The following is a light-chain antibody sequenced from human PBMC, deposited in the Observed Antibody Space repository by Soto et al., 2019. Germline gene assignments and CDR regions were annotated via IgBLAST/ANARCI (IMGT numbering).Light chain of an antibody. J-gene: IGLJ2*01. V-gene: IGLV1-44*01. CDR1: SSNIGSKT. CDR3: AAWDDSLNGVV. CDR2: SNV. Sequence: QSVLTQAPSASGTPGQRVTISCSGSSSNIGSKTVNWYQQLPGTAPKLLIYSNVRRPSGVPDRFSGSKSGTSASLAISGLQSEDEADYFCAAWDDSLNGVVFGGGTKLTVL.